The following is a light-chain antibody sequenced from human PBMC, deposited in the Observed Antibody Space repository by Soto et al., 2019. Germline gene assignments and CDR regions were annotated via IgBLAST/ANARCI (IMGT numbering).Light chain of an antibody. CDR2: DVT. CDR1: SSDVGGYNY. V-gene: IGLV2-14*01. CDR3: SSYTSSTSFY. J-gene: IGLJ1*01. Sequence: QSVLTQPASVSGSPGQSITISCTGTSSDVGGYNYVSWYQQHPGKAPKLMIYDVTNRPSGVSNRFSGSKSGNTASLTISGLQAEDEADYYCSSYTSSTSFYFGTGTKATV.